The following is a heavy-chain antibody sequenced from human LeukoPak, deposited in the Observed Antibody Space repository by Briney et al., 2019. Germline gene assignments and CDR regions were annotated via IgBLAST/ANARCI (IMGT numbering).Heavy chain of an antibody. V-gene: IGHV3-21*01. J-gene: IGHJ4*02. CDR2: ISSRSSYI. CDR3: AKVRSSSSWTAFDY. CDR1: GFTFSSYS. D-gene: IGHD6-13*01. Sequence: GGSLRLSCAASGFTFSSYSMNWVRQAPGKGLEWVSSISSRSSYIYYADSLKGRFTISRDNAKNSPYLQMNSLRAEDTAVYYCAKVRSSSSWTAFDYWGQGTLVAVSS.